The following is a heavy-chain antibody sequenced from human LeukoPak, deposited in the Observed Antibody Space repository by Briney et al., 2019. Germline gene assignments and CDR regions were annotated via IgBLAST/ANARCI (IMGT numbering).Heavy chain of an antibody. CDR1: GFTFSSYA. J-gene: IGHJ4*02. V-gene: IGHV3-23*01. Sequence: GGSLRLSCAASGFTFSSYAMSWVRQAPGEGLEWVSAISGSGGSTYYADSVKGRFTISRDNSKNTLYLQMNSLRAEDTAVYYCAKDTYSRDYYFDYWGQGTLVTVSS. CDR3: AKDTYSRDYYFDY. CDR2: ISGSGGST. D-gene: IGHD2-21*02.